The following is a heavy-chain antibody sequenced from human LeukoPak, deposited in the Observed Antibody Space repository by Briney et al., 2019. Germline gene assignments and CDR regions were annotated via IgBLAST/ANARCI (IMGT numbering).Heavy chain of an antibody. D-gene: IGHD3-22*01. CDR2: IYYSGST. CDR3: AHYCDSSGYYFNWFDP. CDR1: GGSISSSSYY. J-gene: IGHJ5*02. V-gene: IGHV4-39*01. Sequence: SETLSLTCTVSGGSISSSSYYWGWIRQPPGKGLEWIGSIYYSGSTYYNPSLKSRVTISVDTSKNQFSLKLSSVTAADTAVYYCAHYCDSSGYYFNWFDPWGQGTLVTVSS.